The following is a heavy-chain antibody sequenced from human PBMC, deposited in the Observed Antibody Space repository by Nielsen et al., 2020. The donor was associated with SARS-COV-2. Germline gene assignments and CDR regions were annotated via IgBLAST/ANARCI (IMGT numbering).Heavy chain of an antibody. D-gene: IGHD3-3*01. Sequence: GESLKISCAASGFTFSNAWMSWVRQAPGKGLEWVGRIKSKTDGGTTDYAAPVKGRFTISRDDSKNTLYLQMNSLKTEDTAVYYCTTAEYYDFWSGYLNWGQGTLVTVS. V-gene: IGHV3-15*01. CDR2: IKSKTDGGTT. J-gene: IGHJ4*02. CDR3: TTAEYYDFWSGYLN. CDR1: GFTFSNAW.